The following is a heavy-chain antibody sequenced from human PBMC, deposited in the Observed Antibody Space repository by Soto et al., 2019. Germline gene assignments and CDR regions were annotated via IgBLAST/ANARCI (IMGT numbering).Heavy chain of an antibody. D-gene: IGHD2-21*02. Sequence: EVQLLXSGGGLVQPGGSLXLSCAASGFTFISYAMSWVRQAPGKGLEWVSGISGSGGSTHYADSVKGRFTXSXXXXKXXXXXXXXXXXXXXXXXXXXAKWPSPXAYCXGDCXFDSWGQGTLVTVSS. V-gene: IGHV3-23*01. CDR3: AKWPSPXAYCXGDCXFDS. J-gene: IGHJ4*02. CDR2: ISGSGGST. CDR1: GFTFISYA.